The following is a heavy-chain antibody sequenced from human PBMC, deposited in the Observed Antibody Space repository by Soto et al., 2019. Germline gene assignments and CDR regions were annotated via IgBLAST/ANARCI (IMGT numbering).Heavy chain of an antibody. Sequence: EVQLVESGGGLVQPGRSLRVSCAASGFTFDEYAMHWVRRVPGKGLEWVSSISCNGHIIGYAGSVKGRFTISRDNAKNSLSLQMNSLRHEDTALYISAKGGHDAFCGGGKCYFDSCDQGTLVTVSS. J-gene: IGHJ4*02. CDR1: GFTFDEYA. D-gene: IGHD2-15*01. CDR2: ISCNGHII. CDR3: AKGGHDAFCGGGKCYFDS. V-gene: IGHV3-9*01.